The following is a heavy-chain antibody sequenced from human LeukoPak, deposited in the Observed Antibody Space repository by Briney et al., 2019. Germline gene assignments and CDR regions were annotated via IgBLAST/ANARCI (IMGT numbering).Heavy chain of an antibody. V-gene: IGHV1-69*13. D-gene: IGHD3-22*01. CDR3: AREPSYYDHAWQWFDP. J-gene: IGHJ5*02. CDR1: GGTFSSYA. Sequence: GASVKVSCKASGGTFSSYAISWVRQAPGQGLEWMGGIIPIFGTANYAQKFQGRVTITADESTSTAYMELSSLRSEDTAVYYCAREPSYYDHAWQWFDPWGQGTLVTVSS. CDR2: IIPIFGTA.